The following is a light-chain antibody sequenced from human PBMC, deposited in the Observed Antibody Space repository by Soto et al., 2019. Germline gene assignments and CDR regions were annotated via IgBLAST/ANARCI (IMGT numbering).Light chain of an antibody. CDR1: SSDGGGYNY. CDR2: DVS. CDR3: SSYTSSSTHWV. V-gene: IGLV2-14*01. J-gene: IGLJ3*02. Sequence: QSALTQPASVSGSPGQSITISCTGTSSDGGGYNYVSWYQQHPGKAPKLMIYDVSNRPSGVSNRFSGSKSGNTASLTISGLQAEDEADYYCSSYTSSSTHWVFGGGTKLTVL.